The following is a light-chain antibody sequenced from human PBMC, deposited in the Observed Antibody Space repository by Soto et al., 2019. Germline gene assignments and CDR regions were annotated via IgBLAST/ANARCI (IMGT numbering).Light chain of an antibody. CDR2: GAS. Sequence: EIVMTQSPATLSVSPGERVTLSCGASQSVSTNLAWYQQKPGQAPRLLIYGASTRATGIPARFSGSGSGTEFTLTISSLQSEDFAVYYCQQYNNWPRTFGQGTKVDVK. CDR3: QQYNNWPRT. V-gene: IGKV3-15*01. J-gene: IGKJ1*01. CDR1: QSVSTN.